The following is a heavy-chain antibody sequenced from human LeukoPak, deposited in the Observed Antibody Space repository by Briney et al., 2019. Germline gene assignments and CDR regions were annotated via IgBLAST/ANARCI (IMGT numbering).Heavy chain of an antibody. CDR3: ARVNFHDSGGYYWWFDA. Sequence: PSETLSLTCTVSGGSISSSSYYWGWIRQPPGKGLEWIGSIYYSGSTYYNPSLKSRVTTSVDPSKNQVSLKLTSVTAADTAVYYCARVNFHDSGGYYWWFDAWGQGTLVTVSS. D-gene: IGHD3-22*01. CDR2: IYYSGST. V-gene: IGHV4-39*07. J-gene: IGHJ5*02. CDR1: GGSISSSSYY.